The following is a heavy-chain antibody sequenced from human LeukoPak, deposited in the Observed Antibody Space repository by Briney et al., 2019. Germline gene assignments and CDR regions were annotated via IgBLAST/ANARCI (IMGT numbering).Heavy chain of an antibody. V-gene: IGHV4-61*02. CDR1: GGSISSGSYY. Sequence: TSETLSLTCTVSGGSISSGSYYWSWIRQPAGKGLEWIGRIYTSGSTNYNPSLKSRVTISVDTSKNQFSLKLSSVTAADTAVYYCARDYSYGSGGIDYWGQGTLVTVSS. J-gene: IGHJ4*02. D-gene: IGHD3-10*01. CDR3: ARDYSYGSGGIDY. CDR2: IYTSGST.